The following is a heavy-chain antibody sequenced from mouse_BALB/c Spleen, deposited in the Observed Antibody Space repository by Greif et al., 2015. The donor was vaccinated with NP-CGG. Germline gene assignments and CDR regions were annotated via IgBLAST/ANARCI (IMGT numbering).Heavy chain of an antibody. D-gene: IGHD1-2*01. Sequence: VQRVESGPGLVAPSQSLSITCTVSGFSLTSYGVHWVRQPPGKGLEWLGVIWAGGSTNYNSALMSRLSISKDNSKSQVFLKMNSLQTNDSAMYYCARETTADWFAYWGQGTLVTVSA. CDR1: GFSLTSYG. CDR3: ARETTADWFAY. CDR2: IWAGGST. J-gene: IGHJ3*01. V-gene: IGHV2-9*02.